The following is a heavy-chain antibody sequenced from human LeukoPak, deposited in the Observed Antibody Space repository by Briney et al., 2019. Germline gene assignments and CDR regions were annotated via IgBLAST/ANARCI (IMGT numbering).Heavy chain of an antibody. J-gene: IGHJ6*03. CDR2: ISSSSSYI. Sequence: GGSLRLSCAASGFTFSSYGMSWVRQAPGKGLEWVSSISSSSSYIYYADSVKGRFTISRDNAKNSLYLQMNSLRAEDTAVYYCARGPVDTVITRWFGELSPKYYYYYMDVWGKGTTVTISS. D-gene: IGHD3-10*01. CDR3: ARGPVDTVITRWFGELSPKYYYYYMDV. V-gene: IGHV3-21*01. CDR1: GFTFSSYG.